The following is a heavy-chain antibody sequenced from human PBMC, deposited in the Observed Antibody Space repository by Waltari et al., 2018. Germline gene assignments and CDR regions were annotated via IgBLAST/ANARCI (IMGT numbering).Heavy chain of an antibody. J-gene: IGHJ4*02. CDR2: VHGGGRT. V-gene: IGHV4-4*02. D-gene: IGHD2-15*01. CDR1: GSSASNPYW. Sequence: QLQLQESGPGLVQPSGTLSLTCAVSGSSASNPYWWSLVRQSPGKGLEWIGQVHGGGRTNYNPSFASRVTVSLDTYNNQFSLKVTSATAADTAVYYCARDRGRGLYLDSWGPGTLVTVSP. CDR3: ARDRGRGLYLDS.